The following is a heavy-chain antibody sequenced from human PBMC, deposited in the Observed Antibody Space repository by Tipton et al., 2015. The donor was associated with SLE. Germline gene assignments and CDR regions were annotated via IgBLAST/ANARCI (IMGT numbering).Heavy chain of an antibody. CDR3: AKGLMAVANYFDS. Sequence: GSLRLSCAASGFSFSNFGMNWVRQAAGKGLEWVAFIRSDGGKKYYAESMRGRFTVSRDNPKNTLYLQMNSLRAEDTAIYFCAKGLMAVANYFDSWGQGTLVTVSS. V-gene: IGHV3-30*02. CDR2: IRSDGGKK. J-gene: IGHJ4*02. D-gene: IGHD6-19*01. CDR1: GFSFSNFG.